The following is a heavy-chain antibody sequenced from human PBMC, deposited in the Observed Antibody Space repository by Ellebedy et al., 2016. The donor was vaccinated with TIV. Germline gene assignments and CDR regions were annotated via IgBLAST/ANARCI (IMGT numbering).Heavy chain of an antibody. CDR1: GFTFDDYA. V-gene: IGHV3-23*01. D-gene: IGHD6-19*01. CDR3: AKDRQWLPSSWFDP. Sequence: GGSLRLSCAASGFTFDDYAMHWVRQAPGKGLEWVSVISATGGSTYYTNSVKGRFTISRDHSRNTVYLQMNSLRADDTAVYYCAKDRQWLPSSWFDPWGQGTRVTVSS. J-gene: IGHJ5*02. CDR2: ISATGGST.